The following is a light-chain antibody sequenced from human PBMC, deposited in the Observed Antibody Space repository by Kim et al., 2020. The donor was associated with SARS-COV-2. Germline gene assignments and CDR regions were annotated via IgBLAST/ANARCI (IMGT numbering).Light chain of an antibody. J-gene: IGKJ2*01. V-gene: IGKV1-39*01. CDR1: QSISTY. Sequence: DIQMTQSPSSLSASVGDRVTITCRASQSISTYLNWYQQKPGKAPKLLIYGASNLPSGVPSRFSSSGSGTDFTLTISTLQPEDFGTYYCQQGYSTFGQGTKLGIK. CDR2: GAS. CDR3: QQGYST.